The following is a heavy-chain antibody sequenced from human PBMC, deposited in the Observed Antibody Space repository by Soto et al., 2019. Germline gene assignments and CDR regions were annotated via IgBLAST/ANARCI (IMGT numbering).Heavy chain of an antibody. Sequence: GGSLRLSCRASGFTISNYWMNWVRQAPGKGLEWVANTDQDGGEKYYVDSVKGRFTISRDTAKNSLFLQINSLRVEDTAVYYCARDQYCSSTTCFGGMDVWGQGTTVTVSS. CDR1: GFTISNYW. J-gene: IGHJ6*02. D-gene: IGHD2-2*01. V-gene: IGHV3-7*03. CDR2: TDQDGGEK. CDR3: ARDQYCSSTTCFGGMDV.